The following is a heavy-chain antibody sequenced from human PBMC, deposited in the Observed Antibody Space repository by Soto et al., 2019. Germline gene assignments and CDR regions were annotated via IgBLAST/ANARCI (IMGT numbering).Heavy chain of an antibody. V-gene: IGHV4-59*01. D-gene: IGHD3-10*01. Sequence: SETLSLTCTVSGGSISSYYWNWIRQPPGKGLEWIGYIYYSGSTNYNPSLKSRVTISIHTSKNQFSLKLSSVTAADTAVYYCARGWEFYYGSGTYYFDYWSQGTLVTVSS. J-gene: IGHJ4*02. CDR2: IYYSGST. CDR1: GGSISSYY. CDR3: ARGWEFYYGSGTYYFDY.